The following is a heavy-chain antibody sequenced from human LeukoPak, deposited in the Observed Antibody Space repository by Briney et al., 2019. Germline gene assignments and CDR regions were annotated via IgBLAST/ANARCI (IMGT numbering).Heavy chain of an antibody. V-gene: IGHV1-2*06. CDR1: AYDFTGYH. CDR2: LNPNTGHA. J-gene: IGHJ4*02. CDR3: AKDRDGADRIVL. D-gene: IGHD5-24*01. Sequence: ASVKVSCKVVAYDFTGYHIHWVRQAPGQGPEWMGRLNPNTGHAVYAFKFQGRVTITRDTSINTAYMEVTRLTSDDTALYYCAKDRDGADRIVLWGQGTPVTVSS.